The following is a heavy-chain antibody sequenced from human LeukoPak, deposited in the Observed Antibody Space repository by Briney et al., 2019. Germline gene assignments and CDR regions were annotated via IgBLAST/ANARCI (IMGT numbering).Heavy chain of an antibody. D-gene: IGHD1-26*01. CDR3: ARHMWETPIGY. J-gene: IGHJ4*02. CDR1: GVSISSYH. CDR2: IYNSGST. V-gene: IGHV4-59*01. Sequence: SETLSLTCTVSGVSISSYHWSWIRQPPVKGLEWIGYIYNSGSTNYNPSLKSRVTISVDTSKNQVSLKLSSVTAADTAVYYCARHMWETPIGYWGQGTLVTVSS.